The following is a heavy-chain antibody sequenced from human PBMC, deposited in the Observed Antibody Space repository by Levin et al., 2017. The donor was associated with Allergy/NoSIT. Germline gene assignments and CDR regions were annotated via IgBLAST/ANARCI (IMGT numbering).Heavy chain of an antibody. CDR3: AKDIEAAGLFLDY. V-gene: IGHV3-11*01. J-gene: IGHJ4*02. CDR2: ISNRNTGNYI. CDR1: GFTFRDYY. D-gene: IGHD6-13*01. Sequence: SCAASGFTFRDYYMTWIRQAPGKGLEWLSYISNRNTGNYIHYADSVKGRFTISRDDAKNSLYLQMNSLRVEDTAVYYCAKDIEAAGLFLDYWGQGTLVTVSS.